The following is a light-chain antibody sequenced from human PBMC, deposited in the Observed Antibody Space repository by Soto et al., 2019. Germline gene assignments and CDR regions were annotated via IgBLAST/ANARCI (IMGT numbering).Light chain of an antibody. CDR3: QQYGTSPWA. V-gene: IGKV3-20*01. J-gene: IGKJ1*01. Sequence: EIVLTQSPGTLSLSPGERATLSCRASQSVGRNYVAWYQQKPGQAPRVIIYASSNRASGIPDRFSGSGSGSVFTLTSSRLEPEDFAVYYCQQYGTSPWAFGQGTKVEIK. CDR2: ASS. CDR1: QSVGRNY.